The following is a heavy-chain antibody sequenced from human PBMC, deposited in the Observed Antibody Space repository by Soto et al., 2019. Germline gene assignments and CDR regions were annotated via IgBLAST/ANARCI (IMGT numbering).Heavy chain of an antibody. Sequence: QITLKESGPTLVKPTQTLTLTCTFSGFSLSTSGMGVAWIRQPPEKALEWLAVIYWTDDKRYSPSLKSRLTIPKDTSKNQVVRTMTDLDPVDTATYYCAHRKSSYYGSENTYYYGMDVWGQGTTVTVSS. CDR3: AHRKSSYYGSENTYYYGMDV. J-gene: IGHJ6*02. D-gene: IGHD3-10*01. V-gene: IGHV2-5*01. CDR2: IYWTDDK. CDR1: GFSLSTSGMG.